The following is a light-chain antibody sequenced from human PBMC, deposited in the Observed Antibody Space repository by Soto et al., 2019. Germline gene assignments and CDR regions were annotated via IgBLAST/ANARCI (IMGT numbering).Light chain of an antibody. CDR3: QQYGCSPWT. CDR2: QTS. Sequence: EIVSTQSPATLSSFPGDRVTLSCRASQYINTRLAWYQHRPGQAPRLLIYQTSIRAAGIPARFSGSGSGTDFTLTISRLEPEDFAVYYCQQYGCSPWTFGQGTKVDIK. V-gene: IGKV3-20*01. CDR1: QYINTR. J-gene: IGKJ1*01.